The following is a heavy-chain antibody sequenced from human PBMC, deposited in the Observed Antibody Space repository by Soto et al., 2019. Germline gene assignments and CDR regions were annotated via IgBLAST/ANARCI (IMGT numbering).Heavy chain of an antibody. D-gene: IGHD6-13*01. CDR3: AKSQEIGTHFFDS. Sequence: GGSLRLSCEASGFTFSGFDMHWVRQPTGKGLEWVSSIGTAGDTYSAVSVKGRFTISRDNAKNSLSLQMNSLRAGDVAVYFCAKSQEIGTHFFDSWGQGTQVTVSS. CDR1: GFTFSGFD. V-gene: IGHV3-13*01. CDR2: IGTAGDT. J-gene: IGHJ4*02.